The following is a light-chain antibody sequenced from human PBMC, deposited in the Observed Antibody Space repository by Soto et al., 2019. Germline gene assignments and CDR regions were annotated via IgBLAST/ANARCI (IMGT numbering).Light chain of an antibody. Sequence: QSVLTQLASVSGSPGQSITISCTGTSSDVGGHDYVSWYQQHPGKAPKLIIFEVSYRPSGISNRFSGSKSGNTASLTISGLQAEDEVDYYCSPYSSTTLLFGAGTTVPVL. CDR3: SPYSSTTLL. J-gene: IGLJ1*01. V-gene: IGLV2-14*01. CDR2: EVS. CDR1: SSDVGGHDY.